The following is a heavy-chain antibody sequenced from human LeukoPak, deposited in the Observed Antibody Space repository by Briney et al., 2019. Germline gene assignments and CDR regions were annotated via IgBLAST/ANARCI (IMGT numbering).Heavy chain of an antibody. Sequence: GGSLRLSCAASGFTFSSYAMSWVRQAPGKGLEWVANIKEDGTEKYYQDSVKGRFTISRDNAKNSLYLQMNSLRAEDTAVCYCAREVVLSTSAWFEYWGQGTLVTVSS. CDR2: IKEDGTEK. V-gene: IGHV3-7*01. CDR1: GFTFSSYA. CDR3: AREVVLSTSAWFEY. D-gene: IGHD3-22*01. J-gene: IGHJ4*02.